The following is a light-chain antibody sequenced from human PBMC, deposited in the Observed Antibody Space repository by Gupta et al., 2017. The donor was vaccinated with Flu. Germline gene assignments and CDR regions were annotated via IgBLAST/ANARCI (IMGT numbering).Light chain of an antibody. CDR1: QSVLYSSNNKNY. Sequence: DIVMTQSPDSLAVSLGERATINCTSSQSVLYSSNNKNYLAWYQQKPGQPPKLLIHWASTRESGVPDGFSGSGSGTDFTLTISSLQAEDVAVYYCQQFYTTPLAFGPGTKVHIK. CDR2: WAS. V-gene: IGKV4-1*01. J-gene: IGKJ3*01. CDR3: QQFYTTPLA.